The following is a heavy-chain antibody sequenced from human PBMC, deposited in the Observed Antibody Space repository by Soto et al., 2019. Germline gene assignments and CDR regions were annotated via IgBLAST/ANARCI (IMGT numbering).Heavy chain of an antibody. CDR1: GFTFSSYA. CDR3: ARNGVSYDQRYYYYGMDV. J-gene: IGHJ6*02. D-gene: IGHD5-12*01. V-gene: IGHV3-30-3*01. CDR2: ISYDGSNK. Sequence: QVQLVESGGGVVQPGRSLRLSCAASGFTFSSYAMHWVRQAPGKGLERVAVISYDGSNKYYADSVKGRFTISRDNSKNTLYLQMNSLRAEDTAVYYCARNGVSYDQRYYYYGMDVWGQGTTVTVSS.